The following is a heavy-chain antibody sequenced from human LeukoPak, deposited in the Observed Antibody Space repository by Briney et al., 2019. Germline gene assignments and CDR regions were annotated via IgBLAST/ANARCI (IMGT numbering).Heavy chain of an antibody. V-gene: IGHV4-59*01. CDR1: GGSISSYY. Sequence: ASETLSLTCTVSGGSISSYYWSWIRQPPGKGLEWIGYIYYSGSTNYNPSLKSRVTISVDTSKNQFSLKLSSVTAADTAVYYCARDREGSFFDYWDQGTLVTASS. CDR2: IYYSGST. J-gene: IGHJ4*02. D-gene: IGHD1-26*01. CDR3: ARDREGSFFDY.